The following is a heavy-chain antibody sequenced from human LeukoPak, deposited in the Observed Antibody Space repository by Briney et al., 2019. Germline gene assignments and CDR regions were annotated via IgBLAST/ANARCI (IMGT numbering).Heavy chain of an antibody. CDR3: ARDGVEGADGYFDY. CDR2: ISSGSSAI. CDR1: GFTFTTYS. Sequence: GGSLRLSCEASGFTFTTYSMTWVRQAPGKGLEWVSIISSGSSAIFSADALKGRFTISRDDAKNLLYLDMNSLRAEDTAVYYCARDGVEGADGYFDYWGQGTLVTVSS. V-gene: IGHV3-21*01. J-gene: IGHJ4*02. D-gene: IGHD2-21*01.